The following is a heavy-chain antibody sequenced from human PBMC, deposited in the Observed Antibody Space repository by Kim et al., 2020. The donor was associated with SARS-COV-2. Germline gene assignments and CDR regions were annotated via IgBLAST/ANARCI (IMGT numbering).Heavy chain of an antibody. CDR3: ASLPKGSGSYYSSGYYYGMDV. CDR2: IIPIFDTA. Sequence: SVKVSCQASGGTFSSYAISWVRQAPGQGLEWMGGIIPIFDTANYAQKFQGRVTITADESTSTAYMELSSLRSEDTAVYYCASLPKGSGSYYSSGYYYGMDVWGQGTTVTVSS. D-gene: IGHD3-10*01. CDR1: GGTFSSYA. V-gene: IGHV1-69*13. J-gene: IGHJ6*02.